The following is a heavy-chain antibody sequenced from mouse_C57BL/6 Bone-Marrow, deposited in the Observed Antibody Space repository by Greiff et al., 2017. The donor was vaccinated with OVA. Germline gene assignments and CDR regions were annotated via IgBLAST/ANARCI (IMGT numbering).Heavy chain of an antibody. D-gene: IGHD2-4*01. Sequence: EVKLMESGPGLVKPSQSLSLTCSVTGYSITSGYYWNWIRQFPGNKLEWMGYISYDGSNNYNPSLKNRISITRDTSKNQFFLKLNSVTTEDTATYYCARDRYDYDAGGYYAMDYWGQGTSVTVSS. CDR1: GYSITSGYY. CDR2: ISYDGSN. J-gene: IGHJ4*01. CDR3: ARDRYDYDAGGYYAMDY. V-gene: IGHV3-6*01.